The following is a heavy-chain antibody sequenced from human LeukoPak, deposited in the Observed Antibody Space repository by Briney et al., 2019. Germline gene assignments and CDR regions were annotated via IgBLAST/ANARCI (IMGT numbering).Heavy chain of an antibody. V-gene: IGHV4-61*02. CDR1: GGSISSGSYY. CDR2: IYTSGST. CDR3: ARQKGLRLTPGSAFDI. J-gene: IGHJ3*02. Sequence: SETLSPTRTVSGGSISSGSYYWSWIPQPAGKGLEWIGRIYTSGSTNYNPSLKSRVTISVDTSKNQFSLKLSSVTAADTAVYYCARQKGLRLTPGSAFDIWGQGTMVTVSS. D-gene: IGHD4-17*01.